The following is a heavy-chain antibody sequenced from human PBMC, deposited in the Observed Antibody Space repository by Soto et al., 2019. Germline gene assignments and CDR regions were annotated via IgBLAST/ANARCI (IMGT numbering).Heavy chain of an antibody. CDR1: GLTFSSYS. Sequence: GGSLRLSCAASGLTFSSYSMNWVRQAPGKGLEWVSYISSSSSTIYYADSVKGRFTISRDNAKNSLYLQMNSLRAEDTAVYYCAREWVTMGYWGQGTLVTVSS. D-gene: IGHD3-10*01. J-gene: IGHJ4*02. CDR2: ISSSSSTI. V-gene: IGHV3-48*04. CDR3: AREWVTMGY.